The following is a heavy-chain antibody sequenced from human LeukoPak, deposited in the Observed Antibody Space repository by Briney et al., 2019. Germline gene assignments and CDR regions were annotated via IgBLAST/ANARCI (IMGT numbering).Heavy chain of an antibody. Sequence: SETLSLTCTVSGGSISSSSYSWGWIRQPPGKGLEWIGSIYYSGSTYYNPSLKSRVTISVDTSKNQFSLKLSSVTAADTAVYYCARQRVLGESSRIDYWGQGTLVTVSS. D-gene: IGHD2-15*01. CDR3: ARQRVLGESSRIDY. V-gene: IGHV4-39*01. CDR1: GGSISSSSYS. J-gene: IGHJ4*02. CDR2: IYYSGST.